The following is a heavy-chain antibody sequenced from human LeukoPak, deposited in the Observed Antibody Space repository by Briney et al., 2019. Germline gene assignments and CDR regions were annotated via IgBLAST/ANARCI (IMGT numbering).Heavy chain of an antibody. D-gene: IGHD4-17*01. CDR3: ARDRDYGDYNTQDLFVY. CDR1: GYTFTNFG. CDR2: ISAYNGNT. V-gene: IGHV1-18*01. J-gene: IGHJ4*02. Sequence: ASVKVSCTASGYTFTNFGISWVRQAPGQGLEWMGWISAYNGNTNYAQRLQGRVTMTTDTSTSTAYMELRSLRSDDTAVYYCARDRDYGDYNTQDLFVYWGQGTLVTVSS.